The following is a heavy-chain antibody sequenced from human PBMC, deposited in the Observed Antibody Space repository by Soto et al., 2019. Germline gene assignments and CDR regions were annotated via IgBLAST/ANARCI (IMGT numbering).Heavy chain of an antibody. CDR1: GYTFTSYY. V-gene: IGHV1-46*03. CDR2: INPSGGST. Sequence: GASVKVSCKASGYTFTSYYMHWVRQAPGQGLEWMGIINPSGGSTSYAQKFQGRVTMTRDTSTSTVYMELSSLRSEDTAVYYCASSWECGGDCGHYYYYYMDVWGKGTTVTVSS. D-gene: IGHD2-21*01. CDR3: ASSWECGGDCGHYYYYYMDV. J-gene: IGHJ6*03.